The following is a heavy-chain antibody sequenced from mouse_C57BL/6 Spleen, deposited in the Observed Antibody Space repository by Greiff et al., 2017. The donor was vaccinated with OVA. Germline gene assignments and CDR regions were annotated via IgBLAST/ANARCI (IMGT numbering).Heavy chain of an antibody. V-gene: IGHV1-69*01. CDR1: GYTFTSYW. CDR3: ARTTVVAPMDY. Sequence: QVQLQQPGAELVMPGASVKLSCKASGYTFTSYWMHWVKQRPGQGLEWIGEIDPSDSYTNYNQKFKGKSTLTVDKSSSTAYVQLSSLTSEDSAVYYCARTTVVAPMDYWGQGTSVTVSS. J-gene: IGHJ4*01. D-gene: IGHD1-1*01. CDR2: IDPSDSYT.